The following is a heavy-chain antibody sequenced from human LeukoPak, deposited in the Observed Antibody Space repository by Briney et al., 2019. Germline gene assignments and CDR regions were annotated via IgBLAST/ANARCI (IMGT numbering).Heavy chain of an antibody. CDR2: IKQDGSEK. V-gene: IGHV3-7*01. CDR1: GSSFSSHW. Sequence: GGSLRLSCAASGSSFSSHWMNWVRQAPGKGLEWVANIKQDGSEKYYVDSVKGRFTISRDNAKNSLYLQMNSLRAEDTAVYYCARDSYCSGGSCYPYWGQGTLVTVSS. J-gene: IGHJ4*02. CDR3: ARDSYCSGGSCYPY. D-gene: IGHD2-15*01.